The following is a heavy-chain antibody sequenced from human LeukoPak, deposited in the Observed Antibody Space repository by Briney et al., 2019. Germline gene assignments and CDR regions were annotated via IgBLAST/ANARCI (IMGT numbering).Heavy chain of an antibody. CDR3: ARFGYVETSVVTPLKYFFAMVV. Sequence: SGTLSLPCAVSGGSISTSNYWSWVRQLQGRGLEWIGEIYHNGWTNYNPSLKRRVTISVDKPENQFSLQLNSVTAADTAVYYCARFGYVETSVVTPLKYFFAMVVWGQGATVTVSS. V-gene: IGHV4-4*02. J-gene: IGHJ6*02. CDR2: IYHNGWT. CDR1: GGSISTSNY. D-gene: IGHD4-23*01.